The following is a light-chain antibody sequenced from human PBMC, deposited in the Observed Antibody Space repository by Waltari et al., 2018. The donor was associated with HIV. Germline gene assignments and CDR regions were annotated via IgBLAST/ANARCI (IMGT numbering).Light chain of an antibody. Sequence: DIQMTQSPSSVSAYVGDRVTLTCRATQGMSTWLAWDQQKPGKAPKLLIAGASNLEPGVPSRCSGSGSGTSFSLTITSLQADDFAIYYCQQTNSFPFTFGQGTRLEIK. CDR3: QQTNSFPFT. J-gene: IGKJ5*01. CDR2: GAS. CDR1: QGMSTW. V-gene: IGKV1-12*01.